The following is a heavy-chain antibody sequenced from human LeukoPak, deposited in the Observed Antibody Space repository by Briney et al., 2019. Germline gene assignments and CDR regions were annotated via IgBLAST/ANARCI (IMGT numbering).Heavy chain of an antibody. CDR1: GFSFSTTW. V-gene: IGHV3-7*01. CDR2: IKQDGSEK. CDR3: ARGGWWSSDAFDI. J-gene: IGHJ3*02. Sequence: GGSLRLSCAASGFSFSTTWMSWVRQAPGKGLEWVANIKQDGSEKYYVDSVKGRFTISRDNAKNSLYLQMNSLRAEDTAVYYCARGGWWSSDAFDIWGQGTMVTVSS. D-gene: IGHD2-15*01.